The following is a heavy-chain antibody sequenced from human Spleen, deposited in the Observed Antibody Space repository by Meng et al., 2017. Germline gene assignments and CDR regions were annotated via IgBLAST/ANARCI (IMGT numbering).Heavy chain of an antibody. CDR1: GYNFPDSY. Sequence: QAQLVQSGAKVKKPGASVKVSCKPSGYNFPDSYIHGVRQAPGQGLEWMGRINPKSGDTHYAQRFQGRVTMTGDTSISTAYMELSGLRSDDTAMYYCARDEDISAAGKLFGDYWGQGTLVTVSS. V-gene: IGHV1-2*06. D-gene: IGHD6-13*01. CDR3: ARDEDISAAGKLFGDY. J-gene: IGHJ4*02. CDR2: INPKSGDT.